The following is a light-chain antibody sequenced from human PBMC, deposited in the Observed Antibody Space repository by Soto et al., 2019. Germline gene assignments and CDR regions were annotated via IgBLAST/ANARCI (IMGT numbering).Light chain of an antibody. V-gene: IGKV3D-15*01. CDR1: QSVNNN. CDR3: QQYNNWPSWT. Sequence: LSLSPGERATLSCRASQSVNNNYLAWFQQKPGQAPRLLIYGASTRATGIPARFSGSGSGTEFTLTISSLQSEDFAVYYCQQYNNWPSWTFGQGTKVDIK. CDR2: GAS. J-gene: IGKJ1*01.